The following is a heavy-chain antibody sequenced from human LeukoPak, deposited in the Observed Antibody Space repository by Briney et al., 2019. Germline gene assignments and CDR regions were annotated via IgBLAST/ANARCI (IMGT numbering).Heavy chain of an antibody. CDR1: GGSISSYY. V-gene: IGHV4-4*07. CDR3: TTDSRGARDYYFDY. J-gene: IGHJ4*02. Sequence: SETLSLTCTVSGGSISSYYWSWIRQPAGKGLEWIGRIYTSWSTNYNPSLKSRVTISVDTSKNQFSVKLTPVTAADTPMSYCTTDSRGARDYYFDYWGQGTLVTVSS. D-gene: IGHD3-22*01. CDR2: IYTSWST.